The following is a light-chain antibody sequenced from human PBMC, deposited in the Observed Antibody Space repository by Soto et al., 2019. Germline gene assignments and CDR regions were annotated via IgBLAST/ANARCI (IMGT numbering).Light chain of an antibody. V-gene: IGKV1-27*01. Sequence: DIQMTQSPTSLSASVGDRVTITCRASQDIRNFVAWYQQKPGKAPKLLIYAASTLQSVVPSRFSGSGSGTDFTLPINSLQPEDVATYSCQKYSSVPVFGPGTKVAIK. J-gene: IGKJ3*01. CDR2: AAS. CDR3: QKYSSVPV. CDR1: QDIRNF.